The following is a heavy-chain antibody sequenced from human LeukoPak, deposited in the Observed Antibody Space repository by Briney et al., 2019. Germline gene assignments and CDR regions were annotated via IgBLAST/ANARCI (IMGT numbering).Heavy chain of an antibody. CDR3: ARDYVLLWFGDQRGYFDY. Sequence: PGGSLRLSCAASGFTFDDYAMHWVRQAPGKGLEWVSGISWNSGSTGYADSVKGRFTISRDNAKNSLYLQMNSLRAEDTALYYCARDYVLLWFGDQRGYFDYWGQGTLVTVSS. J-gene: IGHJ4*02. CDR2: ISWNSGST. V-gene: IGHV3-9*01. CDR1: GFTFDDYA. D-gene: IGHD3-10*01.